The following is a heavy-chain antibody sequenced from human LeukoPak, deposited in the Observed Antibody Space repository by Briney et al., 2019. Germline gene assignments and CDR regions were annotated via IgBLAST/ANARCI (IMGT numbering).Heavy chain of an antibody. CDR1: GNSISSGDNY. CDR3: ARAYSSSWYWNWFDP. Sequence: SETLSLTCTVSGNSISSGDNYWGWIRQPPGKGLEWIGNIYPTGSTYYNPSLKSRVTISVDTSKNQFSLKVSSVSAADTAVYYCARAYSSSWYWNWFDPWGQGTLVTVSS. D-gene: IGHD6-13*01. CDR2: IYPTGST. J-gene: IGHJ5*02. V-gene: IGHV4-38-2*02.